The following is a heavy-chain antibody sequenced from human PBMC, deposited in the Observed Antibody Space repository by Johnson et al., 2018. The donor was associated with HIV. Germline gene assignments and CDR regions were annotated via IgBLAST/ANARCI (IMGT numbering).Heavy chain of an antibody. CDR1: GFTFSSYW. CDR2: IKQDGSEK. V-gene: IGHV3-7*01. J-gene: IGHJ3*02. CDR3: ASPYYYDSSGRDAFDI. Sequence: EVQLVESGGGVVQPGRSLRLSCAASGFTFSSYWMSWVRQAPGKGLEWVANIKQDGSEKYYVDSVKGRFTISRDNAKNSLYLQMNSLRAEDTAVYYCASPYYYDSSGRDAFDIWGQGTMVTVSS. D-gene: IGHD3-22*01.